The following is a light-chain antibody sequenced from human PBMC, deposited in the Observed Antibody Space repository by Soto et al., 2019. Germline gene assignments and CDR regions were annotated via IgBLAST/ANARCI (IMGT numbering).Light chain of an antibody. V-gene: IGLV2-11*01. CDR3: CSYAGGYIYV. CDR2: DVS. J-gene: IGLJ1*01. Sequence: QSVLTQPRSVSGSPGLSVTISCTGTSSDVGGHDYVSWYQQHPGRAPKVMIYDVSKRPSGVPDRFSGSKSGNTASLTISGLQAEDEADYYCCSYAGGYIYVFGTGTKVTVL. CDR1: SSDVGGHDY.